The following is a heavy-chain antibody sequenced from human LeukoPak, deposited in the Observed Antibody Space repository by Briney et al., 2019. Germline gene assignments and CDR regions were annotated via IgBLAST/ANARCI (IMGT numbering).Heavy chain of an antibody. J-gene: IGHJ4*02. CDR2: IYYSVTT. CDR1: GGSISSSDYY. D-gene: IGHD4-23*01. V-gene: IGHV4-39*07. Sequence: SETLSLTCTVSGGSISSSDYYWGWIRQPPGTGLEWIGSIYYSVTTYYNPSLKSRVTISVDTSKNQFSLKLNSVTAADTAVYYCARDRLRWPKIDYWGQGTLVTVSP. CDR3: ARDRLRWPKIDY.